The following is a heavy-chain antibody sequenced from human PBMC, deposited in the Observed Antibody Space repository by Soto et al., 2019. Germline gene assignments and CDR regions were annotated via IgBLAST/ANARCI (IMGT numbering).Heavy chain of an antibody. Sequence: SETLSLTCTVSGGSIISGYWSWIRQPPGKGLEWIGYISYSGNTNYNPSLKSRVTMSVDTPKNQFSLRLSSVTTANTAVYYCAGLRGYAGSPIDYWGQGTLVTVSS. CDR1: GGSIISGY. CDR2: ISYSGNT. V-gene: IGHV4-59*01. D-gene: IGHD2-15*01. J-gene: IGHJ4*02. CDR3: AGLRGYAGSPIDY.